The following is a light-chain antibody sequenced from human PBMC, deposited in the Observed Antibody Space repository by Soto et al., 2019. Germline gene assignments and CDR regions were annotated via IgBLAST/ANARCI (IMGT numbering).Light chain of an antibody. Sequence: SYELTQSPSVSVAPGQTARITCGGNNIGTKSVHWFQRGPGRAPVLVVFDDSDRPSGIPERFSGSKSGSTATLTITRVEAGDEADYYCQVWDSSLLHHVFGTGTKVTVL. CDR2: DDS. CDR1: NIGTKS. V-gene: IGLV3-21*02. J-gene: IGLJ1*01. CDR3: QVWDSSLLHHV.